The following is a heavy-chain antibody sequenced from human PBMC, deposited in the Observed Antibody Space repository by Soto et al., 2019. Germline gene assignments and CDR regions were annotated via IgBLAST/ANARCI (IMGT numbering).Heavy chain of an antibody. D-gene: IGHD6-13*01. Sequence: ASVKVSCKASGYTFTGYYMHWVRQAPGQGLEWMGWINPNSGGTNYAQKFQGRVTMTRDTSISTAYMELSRLRSDDTAVYYCARDLRIAAAGTIPFDYWGQGPLVT. CDR2: INPNSGGT. V-gene: IGHV1-2*02. CDR3: ARDLRIAAAGTIPFDY. J-gene: IGHJ4*02. CDR1: GYTFTGYY.